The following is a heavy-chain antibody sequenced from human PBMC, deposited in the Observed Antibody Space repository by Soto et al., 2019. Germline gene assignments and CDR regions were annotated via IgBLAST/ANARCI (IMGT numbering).Heavy chain of an antibody. CDR1: GYTFTSYG. D-gene: IGHD3-10*01. Sequence: ASVKVSCKASGYTFTSYGISWVRQAPGQGLEWMGWISAYNGNTNYAQKLQGRVTMTTDTSTSTAYMELRSLRSDDTAVYYCARDSYYFRSPNYFDYWSQGTLVTVSS. J-gene: IGHJ4*02. V-gene: IGHV1-18*01. CDR3: ARDSYYFRSPNYFDY. CDR2: ISAYNGNT.